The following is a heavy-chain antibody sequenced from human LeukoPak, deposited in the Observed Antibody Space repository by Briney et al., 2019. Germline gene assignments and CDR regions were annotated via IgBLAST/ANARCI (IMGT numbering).Heavy chain of an antibody. V-gene: IGHV4-59*01. Sequence: KPSETLSLTCTVSGGSISSYYWSWIRQPPGKGLEWIGYIYYSGSTNYNPSLKSRVTISVDTSKNQFSLKLSSVTAADTAVYYCARDFPPESSWDDWYFDLWGRGTLVTVSS. CDR2: IYYSGST. CDR3: ARDFPPESSWDDWYFDL. D-gene: IGHD6-13*01. CDR1: GGSISSYY. J-gene: IGHJ2*01.